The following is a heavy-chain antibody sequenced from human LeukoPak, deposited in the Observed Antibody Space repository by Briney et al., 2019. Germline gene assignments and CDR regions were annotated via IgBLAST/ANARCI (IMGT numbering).Heavy chain of an antibody. V-gene: IGHV1-69*04. Sequence: SVRVSCKAPGGTFSSYAISWVRQAPGQGLEWMGRIIPIFGIASYAQKFQGRVTITADKSTSTAYMELSSLRSEDTAVYYCARESNYYDSSGYRYYYGMDVWGQGTTVTVSS. CDR3: ARESNYYDSSGYRYYYGMDV. D-gene: IGHD3-22*01. CDR2: IIPIFGIA. CDR1: GGTFSSYA. J-gene: IGHJ6*02.